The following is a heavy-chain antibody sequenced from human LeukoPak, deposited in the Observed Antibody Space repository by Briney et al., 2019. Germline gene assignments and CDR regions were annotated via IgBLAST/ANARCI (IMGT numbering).Heavy chain of an antibody. CDR1: GFIFSRYW. CDR2: IRQDGSDK. V-gene: IGHV3-7*01. J-gene: IGHJ4*02. Sequence: PGGSLRLSCAASGFIFSRYWMSWIRQAPERGLEWVANIRQDGSDKYYVDSVQGRFTISRDNAQNSLYLQMNNLRPEDSAVYYCARMYDSGSFAFYWGQGTLVTVSS. D-gene: IGHD3-10*01. CDR3: ARMYDSGSFAFY.